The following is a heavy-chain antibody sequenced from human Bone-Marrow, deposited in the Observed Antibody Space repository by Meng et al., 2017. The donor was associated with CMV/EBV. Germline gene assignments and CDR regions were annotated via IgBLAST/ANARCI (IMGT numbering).Heavy chain of an antibody. D-gene: IGHD3-3*01. CDR3: ARDTLPKYYDFWSGFDD. CDR2: IKSKTDGGTT. Sequence: GESLKISCAASGSTFNYAWMSWVRQAPGKGLEWVGRIKSKTDGGTTDYTAPVKGRFTISRDDSKNTLYLQMNSLRAEDTAVYYCARDTLPKYYDFWSGFDDWGQGTLVTVSS. J-gene: IGHJ4*02. V-gene: IGHV3-15*01. CDR1: GSTFNYAW.